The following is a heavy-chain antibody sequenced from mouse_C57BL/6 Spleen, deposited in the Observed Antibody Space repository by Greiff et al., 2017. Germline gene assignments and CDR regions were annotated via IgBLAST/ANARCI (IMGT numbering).Heavy chain of an antibody. CDR2: IDPSDSYT. CDR1: GYTFTSYW. V-gene: IGHV1-69*01. D-gene: IGHD1-1*01. Sequence: QVQLQQPGAELVMPGASVKLSCKASGYTFTSYWMHWVKQRPGQGLEWIGEIDPSDSYTNYNQKFKGKSTLTVDKSSSTAYMQLSSLTSEDSAVYYCARRGSNFDVWGTGTTVTASS. J-gene: IGHJ1*03. CDR3: ARRGSNFDV.